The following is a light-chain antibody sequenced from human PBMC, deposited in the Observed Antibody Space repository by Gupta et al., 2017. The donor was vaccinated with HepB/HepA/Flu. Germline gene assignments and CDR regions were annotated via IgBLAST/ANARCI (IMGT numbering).Light chain of an antibody. V-gene: IGLV2-23*01. CDR2: DDS. CDR1: SSDLVSYNL. CDR3: CSSEGSSTCCV. Sequence: QSALTHPASVSGSPGQSITISCTGTSSDLVSYNLVSWYQQHPGTAPKLMIYDDSKRPSGVPNRFSGSKSGNTASLPITGLQAEEEADYYCCSSEGSSTCCVFGGGTKLTVL. J-gene: IGLJ2*01.